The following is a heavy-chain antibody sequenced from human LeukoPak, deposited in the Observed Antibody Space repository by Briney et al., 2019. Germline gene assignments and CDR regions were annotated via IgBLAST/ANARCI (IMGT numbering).Heavy chain of an antibody. CDR1: GGSISSYY. CDR2: IYHSGST. J-gene: IGHJ3*02. CDR3: ARVRYYDSSGYPPSPNDAFDI. Sequence: SETLSLTCTVSGGSISSYYWSWIRQPAGKGLEWIGSIYHSGSTYYNPSLKSRVTISVDTSKNQFSLKLSSVTAADTAVYYCARVRYYDSSGYPPSPNDAFDIWGQGTMVTVSS. V-gene: IGHV4-4*07. D-gene: IGHD3-22*01.